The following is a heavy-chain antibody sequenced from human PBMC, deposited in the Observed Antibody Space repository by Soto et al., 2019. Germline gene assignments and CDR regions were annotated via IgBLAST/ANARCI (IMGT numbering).Heavy chain of an antibody. CDR1: GFIFSDYA. D-gene: IGHD6-13*01. V-gene: IGHV3-30*09. CDR3: AKGRQSTSWNGVEVDF. Sequence: QVQLVESGGGVVQPGRSLRLSCAASGFIFSDYAMHWFRQAPGKGLEWVAVISYGGDNKYYADSVRGRFAISRDNLKNTLYLQMNRLKPEDTAGYPCAKGRQSTSWNGVEVDFWGQGTLVTVSS. J-gene: IGHJ4*02. CDR2: ISYGGDNK.